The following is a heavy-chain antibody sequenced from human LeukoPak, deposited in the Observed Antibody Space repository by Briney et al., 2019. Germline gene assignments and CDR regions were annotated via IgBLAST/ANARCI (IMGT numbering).Heavy chain of an antibody. J-gene: IGHJ4*02. D-gene: IGHD3-10*01. Sequence: ASVKVSCKASGYTFTSYYMHWVRQAPGQGLEWMGIINPSGGSTSYAQKFQGRVTMTRDTSTSTVYMELSSLRSEDTAVYYCARESEIPLYGSGMAIDYWGQGTLVTVSS. CDR3: ARESEIPLYGSGMAIDY. V-gene: IGHV1-46*01. CDR2: INPSGGST. CDR1: GYTFTSYY.